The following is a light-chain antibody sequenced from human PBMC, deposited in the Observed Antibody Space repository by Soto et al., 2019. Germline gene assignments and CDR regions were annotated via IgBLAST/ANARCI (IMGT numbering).Light chain of an antibody. CDR1: SSNIGAGYD. J-gene: IGLJ2*01. CDR2: GNS. CDR3: QSYDSSLSGVV. Sequence: QSVLTQPPSVSGAPGQRVTISCTGSSSNIGAGYDVHWYQQLPGTAPKLLIYGNSNRPSGVAYRFSGSKSGTSASLAITGLQAEDEADYYCQSYDSSLSGVVFGGGTKLTVL. V-gene: IGLV1-40*01.